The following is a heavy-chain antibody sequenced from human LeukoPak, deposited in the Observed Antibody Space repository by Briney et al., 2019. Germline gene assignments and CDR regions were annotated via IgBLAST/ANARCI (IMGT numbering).Heavy chain of an antibody. D-gene: IGHD6-13*01. Sequence: SETLSLTCTVSGYSISSGYYWGWIRQPPGKGLEWIGYIYYSGSTNYNPSLKSRVTISVDTSKNQFSLKLSSVTAADTAVYYCARGIAAAGPQPFDYWGQGTLVTVSS. CDR2: IYYSGST. CDR1: GYSISSGYY. J-gene: IGHJ4*02. V-gene: IGHV4-61*01. CDR3: ARGIAAAGPQPFDY.